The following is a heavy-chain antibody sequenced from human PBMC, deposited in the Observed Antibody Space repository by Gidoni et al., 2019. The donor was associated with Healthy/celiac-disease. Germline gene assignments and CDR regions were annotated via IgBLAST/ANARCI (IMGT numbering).Heavy chain of an antibody. CDR1: GYTFTSYG. CDR2: ISAYNGNT. D-gene: IGHD2-2*01. Sequence: QVQLVQSGAEVKKPGASVKVSCKASGYTFTSYGISWVRQAPGQGLEWMGWISAYNGNTNYAQKLQGRVTMTTDTSTSTAYMELRSLRSDDTAVYYCARDSDIVVVPAALVNYYYGMDVWGQGTTVTVSS. J-gene: IGHJ6*02. V-gene: IGHV1-18*04. CDR3: ARDSDIVVVPAALVNYYYGMDV.